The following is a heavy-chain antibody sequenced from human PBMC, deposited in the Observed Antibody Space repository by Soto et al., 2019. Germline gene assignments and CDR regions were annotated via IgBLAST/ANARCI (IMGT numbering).Heavy chain of an antibody. CDR1: GFSFSNYR. CDR2: ISGSGKDT. D-gene: IGHD6-6*01. Sequence: PGRSLRLSCATSGFSFSNYRMNWFRQAPGKGLEWVASISGSGKDTFYRDSVKGRFTISRDNAGSSLVLQMNSLTVDDTAVYHCARVHLVRTSAYYCGMACWGPGSTVTVSS. CDR3: ARVHLVRTSAYYCGMAC. J-gene: IGHJ6*02. V-gene: IGHV3-21*06.